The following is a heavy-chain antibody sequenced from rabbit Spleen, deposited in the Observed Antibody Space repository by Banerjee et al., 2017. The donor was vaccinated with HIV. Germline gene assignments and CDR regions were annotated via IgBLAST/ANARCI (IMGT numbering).Heavy chain of an antibody. Sequence: QSLEESGVDLVKPGASLTLTCTASGFSFNYTYYICCVRQAPGKGLEWLACIDTSNGDTDYANWPKGRFTISKPSSPTVTLQMASLTAADTATYFCARDPAYSTGSGSPIPYLWGPGTLVTVS. D-gene: IGHD1-1*01. V-gene: IGHV1S40*01. CDR2: IDTSNGDT. J-gene: IGHJ4*01. CDR3: ARDPAYSTGSGSPIPYL. CDR1: GFSFNYTYY.